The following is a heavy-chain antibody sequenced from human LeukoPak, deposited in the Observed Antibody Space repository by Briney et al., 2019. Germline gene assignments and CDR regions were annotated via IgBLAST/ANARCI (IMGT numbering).Heavy chain of an antibody. D-gene: IGHD4-17*01. V-gene: IGHV3-33*01. CDR2: IWYDGSNK. J-gene: IGHJ4*02. Sequence: GGSLRLSCAASGFTFSSYGMHWVRQAPGKGLEWVAVIWYDGSNKYYADSVKGRFTISRDNSKNTLYLQMNSLRAEDTAVYYCARKPYGDYDWAPGDWGQGTLVTVSS. CDR3: ARKPYGDYDWAPGD. CDR1: GFTFSSYG.